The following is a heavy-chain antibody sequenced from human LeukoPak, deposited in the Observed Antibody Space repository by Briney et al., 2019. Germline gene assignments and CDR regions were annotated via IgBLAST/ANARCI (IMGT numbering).Heavy chain of an antibody. Sequence: GGSLRLSCAASGFTFSSYWMNWARQAPGKGLEWVAVVWYDGSKTYSADSVKGRITISRDDSKNTLYLQMNSLRAEVTAVYYCARGVDYYDSSGTIDYWGQGTLVTVSS. D-gene: IGHD3-22*01. J-gene: IGHJ4*02. CDR1: GFTFSSYW. CDR2: VWYDGSKT. CDR3: ARGVDYYDSSGTIDY. V-gene: IGHV3-33*08.